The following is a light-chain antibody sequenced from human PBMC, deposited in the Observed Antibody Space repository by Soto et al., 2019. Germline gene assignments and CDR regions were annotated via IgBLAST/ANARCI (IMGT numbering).Light chain of an antibody. V-gene: IGLV4-69*01. J-gene: IGLJ1*01. CDR3: QTWVTGIYV. CDR1: SGHSYYA. Sequence: QYVLTQSPSASASLGASVKLTCTLSSGHSYYAIAWHQQQPEKGPRYLMKLNSDGSHSKGDGIPDRFSGSSSGAERYLTISSLQSEDEADYYCQTWVTGIYVFGTGTKLTVL. CDR2: LNSDGSH.